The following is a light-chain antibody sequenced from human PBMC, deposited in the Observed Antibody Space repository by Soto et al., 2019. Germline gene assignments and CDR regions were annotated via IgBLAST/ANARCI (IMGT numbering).Light chain of an antibody. CDR1: QSVSSNN. J-gene: IGKJ1*01. CDR3: QQYGSSRT. V-gene: IGKV3-20*01. CDR2: GTS. Sequence: IVLTQSPGTLSLSPGERATLSCRASQSVSSNNLAWYQQKPGQAPRLLIYGTSTRATGIPDRFSGSGSGTDFTLIISRLEPEDFAVYYCQQYGSSRTFGQGTKVDI.